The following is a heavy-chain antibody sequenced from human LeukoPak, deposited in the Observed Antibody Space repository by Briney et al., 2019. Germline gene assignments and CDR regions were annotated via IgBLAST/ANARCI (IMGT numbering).Heavy chain of an antibody. D-gene: IGHD4-23*01. CDR3: ARALWRTVVTAFGY. V-gene: IGHV3-48*03. CDR1: GFTFSSYE. J-gene: IGHJ4*02. Sequence: PGRSLRLSCAASGFTFSSYEMNWVRQAPGKGLEWVSYISSSGNTIYHADSVKGRFTISRDNAKNSLYLQMNSLRAEDAAVYYCARALWRTVVTAFGYWGQGTLVTVSS. CDR2: ISSSGNTI.